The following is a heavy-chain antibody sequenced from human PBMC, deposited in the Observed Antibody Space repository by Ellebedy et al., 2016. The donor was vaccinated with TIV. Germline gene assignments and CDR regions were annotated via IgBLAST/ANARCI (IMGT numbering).Heavy chain of an antibody. CDR1: GYTFTGYY. Sequence: ASVKVSXKASGYTFTGYYMHWVRQAPGQGLEWMGWINPNSGGTNYAQKFQGWVTMTRDTSISTAYMELSRLRSDDTAVYYCARARPPRSRAFDIWGQGTMVTVSS. V-gene: IGHV1-2*04. CDR2: INPNSGGT. J-gene: IGHJ3*02. CDR3: ARARPPRSRAFDI.